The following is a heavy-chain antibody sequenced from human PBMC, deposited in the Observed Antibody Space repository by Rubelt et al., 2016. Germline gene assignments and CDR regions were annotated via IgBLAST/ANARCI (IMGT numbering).Heavy chain of an antibody. D-gene: IGHD2-2*01. V-gene: IGHV4-34*01. Sequence: QVQLQQWGAGLLKPSETLSLTCAVYGGSFSGYYWSWIRQPPGKGLEWIGEINHSGSTNYNPSLKSGVTFAVASSKNQFSLKLSSVTAADTAVYYCARGGVVVPAAGNHFDYWGQGTLVTVSS. J-gene: IGHJ4*02. CDR2: INHSGST. CDR3: ARGGVVVPAAGNHFDY. CDR1: GGSFSGYY.